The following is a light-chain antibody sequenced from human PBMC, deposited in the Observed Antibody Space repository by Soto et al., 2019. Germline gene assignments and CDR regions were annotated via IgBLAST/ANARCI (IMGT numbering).Light chain of an antibody. J-gene: IGKJ1*01. CDR2: AAS. Sequence: EIVLTQSPGTLSLSPGDRATVSCRASQTVRSNYLAWYQQKPGQAPRLLIYAASTRATGIPDRFSGSGSGTDFTLTISRLEPEDFAVYYCQQYGSSPQTFGQGTKVDI. CDR1: QTVRSNY. CDR3: QQYGSSPQT. V-gene: IGKV3-20*01.